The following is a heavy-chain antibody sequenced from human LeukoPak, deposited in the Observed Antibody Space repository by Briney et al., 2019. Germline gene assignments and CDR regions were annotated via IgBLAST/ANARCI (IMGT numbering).Heavy chain of an antibody. Sequence: SETLSLTCTVSGGSISSSSYYWGWIRQPPGKALEWIGSIYSSGSTYYKPSLKSRVTISRDTSKNQFSLKLSSVTAADTAVYYCASIDYDFWSGYYSHDCWGQGTLVTVSS. CDR3: ASIDYDFWSGYYSHDC. CDR1: GGSISSSSYY. CDR2: IYSSGST. V-gene: IGHV4-39*01. J-gene: IGHJ4*02. D-gene: IGHD3-3*01.